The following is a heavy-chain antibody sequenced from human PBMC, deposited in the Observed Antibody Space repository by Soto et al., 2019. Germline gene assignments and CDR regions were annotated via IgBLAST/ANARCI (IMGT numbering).Heavy chain of an antibody. V-gene: IGHV1-18*04. Sequence: QVQLVQSGTEVKKPGASVNVSCKASGYTFNLFGLIWVRQAPGKGLEWLGYISTTRGYTHYPHKFRGRVPLTVDTSTTTAYMELRALTSEETAIYYCGRDKSGVHSPRYVDHSGQGTLVTVSA. CDR2: ISTTRGYT. J-gene: IGHJ4*02. D-gene: IGHD3-10*01. CDR3: GRDKSGVHSPRYVDH. CDR1: GYTFNLFG.